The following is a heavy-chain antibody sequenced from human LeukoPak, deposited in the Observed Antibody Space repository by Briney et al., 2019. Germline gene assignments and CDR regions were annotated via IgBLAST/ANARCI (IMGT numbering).Heavy chain of an antibody. D-gene: IGHD2-15*01. V-gene: IGHV3-30*18. Sequence: GGSLRLSCAASGFTFSSYGMHWVRQAPGKGLEWVAGISYDGTSQKYADSMKGPFTISRDNSKNTLFLQMNSLRAEDTAVYYCAKGVDYCSGGSCPADYWGPGTLVTVSS. CDR3: AKGVDYCSGGSCPADY. J-gene: IGHJ4*02. CDR1: GFTFSSYG. CDR2: ISYDGTSQ.